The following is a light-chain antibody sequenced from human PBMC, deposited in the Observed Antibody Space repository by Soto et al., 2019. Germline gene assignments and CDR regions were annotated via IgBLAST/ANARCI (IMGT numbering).Light chain of an antibody. CDR1: QGINNY. Sequence: DIQLTQSPSFLSASVGDRITITCRASQGINNYLAWYQQEPGKAPKVLIYAASTLQSGVPSRFSGSGSGTELTLTISRLQPEDFATYYCQQLNSYSYTFGQGTKLEIK. J-gene: IGKJ2*01. CDR3: QQLNSYSYT. CDR2: AAS. V-gene: IGKV1-9*01.